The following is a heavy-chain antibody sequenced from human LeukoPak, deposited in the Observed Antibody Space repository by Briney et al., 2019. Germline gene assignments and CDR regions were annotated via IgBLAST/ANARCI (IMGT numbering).Heavy chain of an antibody. CDR2: IYYSGST. D-gene: IGHD2-15*01. CDR3: ARARRGSGGSCYFDY. V-gene: IGHV4-59*01. Sequence: SETLSLTCTVSGGSISSYYWSWIRQPPGKGLEWIGYIYYSGSTNYNPSLKSRVTIPVDTSKNQFSLKLSSVTAADTAVYYCARARRGSGGSCYFDYWGQGTLVTVSS. CDR1: GGSISSYY. J-gene: IGHJ4*02.